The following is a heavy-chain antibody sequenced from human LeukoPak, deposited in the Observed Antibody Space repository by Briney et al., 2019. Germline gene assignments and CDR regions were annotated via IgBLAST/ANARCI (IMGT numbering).Heavy chain of an antibody. CDR2: IHFSGRT. J-gene: IGHJ5*02. CDR1: GGSIRSDNYY. D-gene: IGHD3-3*01. CDR3: AGVAIFGVVHENWFDP. V-gene: IGHV4-31*03. Sequence: PSETLSLTCTVSGGSIRSDNYYWSWIRQHPGKGLEWVGYIHFSGRTYYSPSLRSRVSMSVDTSKNQFSLNLTSVTASDTAVYHCAGVAIFGVVHENWFDPWGQGILVTVSS.